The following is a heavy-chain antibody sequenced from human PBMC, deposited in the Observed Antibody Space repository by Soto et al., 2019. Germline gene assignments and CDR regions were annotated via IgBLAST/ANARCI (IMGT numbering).Heavy chain of an antibody. CDR2: SSAYNGHT. Sequence: QVQLVQSGAEVRKPGASVKVSCKASGYTFTSYAISWVRPAPGQGLEWMGWSSAYNGHTNYAQKLQGRVTMTTDTPTSTAYMELRSLRSADTAVYYCARDLAAGTCDYWGQGTLVTVSS. J-gene: IGHJ4*02. CDR3: ARDLAAGTCDY. V-gene: IGHV1-18*01. CDR1: GYTFTSYA. D-gene: IGHD6-13*01.